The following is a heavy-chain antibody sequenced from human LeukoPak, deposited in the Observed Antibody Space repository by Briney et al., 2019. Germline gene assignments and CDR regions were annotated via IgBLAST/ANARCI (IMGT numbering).Heavy chain of an antibody. J-gene: IGHJ4*02. V-gene: IGHV4-39*01. Sequence: SETLSLTCTVSGGSISSSSYYWGWIRQPPGKGLERIGSIYYSGSTYYNPSLKSRVTISVDTSKNQFSLKLSSVTAADTAVYYCASGYSYGYPTRSVDYWGQGTLVTVSS. CDR2: IYYSGST. CDR3: ASGYSYGYPTRSVDY. CDR1: GGSISSSSYY. D-gene: IGHD5-18*01.